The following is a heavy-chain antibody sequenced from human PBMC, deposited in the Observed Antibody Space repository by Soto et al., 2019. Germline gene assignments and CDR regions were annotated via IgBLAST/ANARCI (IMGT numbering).Heavy chain of an antibody. J-gene: IGHJ4*02. Sequence: VSLTCAVSGASMTTGGFSWTWVRQPPGGGLEWIGHVYHRASTQYNPSLKGRVSISVDTSRSLFSLRLTSLTAADTAVYFCTRGSDVPLSLLSFDTWGQGTPVTVSS. CDR1: GASMTTGGFS. D-gene: IGHD3-9*01. CDR3: TRGSDVPLSLLSFDT. CDR2: VYHRAST. V-gene: IGHV4-30-2*01.